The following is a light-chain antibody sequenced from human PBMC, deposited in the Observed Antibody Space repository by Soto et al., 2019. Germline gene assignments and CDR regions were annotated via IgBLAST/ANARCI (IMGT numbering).Light chain of an antibody. CDR3: CSYAGSNVCG. CDR1: SSDVGNYNY. V-gene: IGLV2-11*01. CDR2: DVN. Sequence: QSALTQPRSVSGSPGQSVTISCTGTSSDVGNYNYVSWYQQHPGKAPKVMIYDVNKWPSGVPDRFSGSKAGNTASLTISGLQAVDGAYYYCCSYAGSNVCGIGGVTKLT. J-gene: IGLJ2*01.